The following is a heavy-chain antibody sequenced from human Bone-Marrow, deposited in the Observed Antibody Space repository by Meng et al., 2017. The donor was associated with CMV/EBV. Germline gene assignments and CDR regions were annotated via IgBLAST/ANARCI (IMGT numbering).Heavy chain of an antibody. CDR1: GFTFSSNY. Sequence: GGSLRLSCAASGFTFSSNYMSRVRQAPGKGLEWVSVIYSGGSTYYADSVKGRFTISRDNSKNTLYLQMNSLRAEDTAVYYCARFRASNYYYYYGMDVWGQGTTVTVSS. CDR3: ARFRASNYYYYYGMDV. J-gene: IGHJ6*02. V-gene: IGHV3-66*02. CDR2: IYSGGST.